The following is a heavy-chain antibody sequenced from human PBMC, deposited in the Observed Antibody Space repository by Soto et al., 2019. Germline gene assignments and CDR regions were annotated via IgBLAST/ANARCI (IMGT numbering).Heavy chain of an antibody. J-gene: IGHJ4*02. CDR3: AKGYNYGYGDY. CDR1: GYTFSTYG. V-gene: IGHV1-18*01. CDR2: ISGYNGNT. D-gene: IGHD5-18*01. Sequence: ASVKVSCTASGYTFSTYGISWVRQAPGQGLEWMGWISGYNGNTNYAQKFQDRVTMTTDTSTSTAYMELRSLRSADTAVYYCAKGYNYGYGDYWGLGTLVTVSS.